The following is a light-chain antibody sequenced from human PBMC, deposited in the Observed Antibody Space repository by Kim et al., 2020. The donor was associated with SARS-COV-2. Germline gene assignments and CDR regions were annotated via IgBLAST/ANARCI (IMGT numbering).Light chain of an antibody. CDR1: KLGDRY. J-gene: IGLJ2*01. CDR2: QDT. V-gene: IGLV3-1*01. CDR3: QAWDRSTVV. Sequence: SVSPGQTASITCSGNKLGDRYACWYQQKPGQSPVLVIYQDTKRPSGIPDRFSGSNSGSTASLTISGTQAMDEADYYCQAWDRSTVVFGGGTQLTVL.